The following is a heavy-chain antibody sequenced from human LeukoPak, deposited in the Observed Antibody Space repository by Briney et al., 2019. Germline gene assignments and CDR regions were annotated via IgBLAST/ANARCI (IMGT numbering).Heavy chain of an antibody. V-gene: IGHV3-9*01. J-gene: IGHJ4*02. CDR3: VRDRGTYRPIDY. Sequence: PGRSLRLSCAAPGFTFDDYAMHWVRQAPGKGLEWVSGISWNSGSIGYADSVKGRFTISRDNAQNSLYLQMNSLRAEDTAIYYCVRDRGTYRPIDYWGQGTLVTVSS. CDR2: ISWNSGSI. D-gene: IGHD1-26*01. CDR1: GFTFDDYA.